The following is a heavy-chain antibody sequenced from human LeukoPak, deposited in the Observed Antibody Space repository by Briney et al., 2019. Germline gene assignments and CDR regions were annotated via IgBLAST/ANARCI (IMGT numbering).Heavy chain of an antibody. CDR3: ARIPITMVRGVIIPDAFDI. D-gene: IGHD3-10*01. Sequence: GGSLRLSCAASGFTFSSYAMHWVRQAPGKGLEWVAVISYDGSNKYYADSVKGRFTISRDNSKNTLYLQMNSLRAEDTAVYYCARIPITMVRGVIIPDAFDIWGQGTMVTVSS. J-gene: IGHJ3*02. V-gene: IGHV3-30*04. CDR2: ISYDGSNK. CDR1: GFTFSSYA.